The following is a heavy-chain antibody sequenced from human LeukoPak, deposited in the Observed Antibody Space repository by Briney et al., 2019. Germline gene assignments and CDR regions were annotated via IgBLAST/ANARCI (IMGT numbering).Heavy chain of an antibody. CDR2: VYYSGGT. CDR3: ARLSTPHYDFWSGYYNSYYYYMDV. V-gene: IGHV4-39*01. Sequence: SETLSLTCTVSGGSISSRGYYWGWVRQPPGKGLEWIGSVYYSGGTYSNPSLKSRVTISVDTSTNQFSLKLSSVTAVDTAVYYCARLSTPHYDFWSGYYNSYYYYMDVWGKGTTVTVSS. J-gene: IGHJ6*03. CDR1: GGSISSRGYY. D-gene: IGHD3-3*01.